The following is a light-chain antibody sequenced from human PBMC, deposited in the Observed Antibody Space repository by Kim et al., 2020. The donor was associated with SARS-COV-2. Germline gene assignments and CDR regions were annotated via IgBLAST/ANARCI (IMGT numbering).Light chain of an antibody. CDR1: QYISTY. V-gene: IGKV1-12*01. Sequence: DIQMTQSPSSVSASVGDSVTITCRASQYISTYLAWYQQKSGKAPKLLIYGASTLQSGVPSRFSGSVSGTTFTLTISSLQPEDFATYFCQQAHTFPHTFGQGTKLEI. CDR3: QQAHTFPHT. J-gene: IGKJ2*01. CDR2: GAS.